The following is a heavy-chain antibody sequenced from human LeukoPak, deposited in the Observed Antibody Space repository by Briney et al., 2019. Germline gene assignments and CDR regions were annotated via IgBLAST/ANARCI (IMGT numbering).Heavy chain of an antibody. J-gene: IGHJ4*02. CDR1: GFAFSSYA. CDR2: ISGGGGST. Sequence: SGGSLRLSCAASGFAFSSYATSWVRQTPGKGLEWVSAISGGGGSTYYADSVKGRFTISRDNSKDTLYLQMNSLRAEDTAVYYCAKDKRGGPYGVDYWGQGTLVTVSS. V-gene: IGHV3-23*01. CDR3: AKDKRGGPYGVDY. D-gene: IGHD2-8*01.